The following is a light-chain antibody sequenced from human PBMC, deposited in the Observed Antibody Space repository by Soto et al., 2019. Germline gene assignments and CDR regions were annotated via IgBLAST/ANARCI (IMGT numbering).Light chain of an antibody. J-gene: IGLJ1*01. CDR1: SSDVGGYNY. V-gene: IGLV2-8*01. Sequence: QSALTQPPSASGSPGQSVTISCTGTSSDVGGYNYVSWYQQHPGKAPKLMIYEVSKRPSGVPDRFSGSKSGNTASLTVSGLHAEEEADYYCSSYAGSNNYVFGTGTKLTVL. CDR3: SSYAGSNNYV. CDR2: EVS.